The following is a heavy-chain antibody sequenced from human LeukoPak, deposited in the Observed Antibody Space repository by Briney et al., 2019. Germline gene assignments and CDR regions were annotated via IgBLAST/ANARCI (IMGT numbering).Heavy chain of an antibody. D-gene: IGHD3-22*01. Sequence: PGGSLRLSCAASGFTFSSYGMHWFRQAPGKGLEWVAFIRYDGSNKYYADSVKGRFTISRDNSKNTLYLQMNSLRAEDTAVYYCAKEGPKRYDSSGYYSYYYYYYMDVWGKGTTVTVSS. CDR2: IRYDGSNK. CDR1: GFTFSSYG. J-gene: IGHJ6*03. V-gene: IGHV3-30*02. CDR3: AKEGPKRYDSSGYYSYYYYYYMDV.